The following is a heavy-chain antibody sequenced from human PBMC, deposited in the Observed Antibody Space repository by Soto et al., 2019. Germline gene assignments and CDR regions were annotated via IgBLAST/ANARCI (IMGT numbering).Heavy chain of an antibody. CDR1: GYTFTGYY. CDR2: INPNSGGT. V-gene: IGHV1-2*02. D-gene: IGHD6-6*01. CDR3: ARVRAYSSSSLNGGTIPCWFDP. Sequence: QVQLVQSGAEVKKPGASVKVSCKASGYTFTGYYMHWVRQAPGQGLEWMGWINPNSGGTNYAQKFQGRVPMPRDTSISTAYLELSRLRSDDTAVYYCARVRAYSSSSLNGGTIPCWFDPWGQGTLVTVSS. J-gene: IGHJ5*02.